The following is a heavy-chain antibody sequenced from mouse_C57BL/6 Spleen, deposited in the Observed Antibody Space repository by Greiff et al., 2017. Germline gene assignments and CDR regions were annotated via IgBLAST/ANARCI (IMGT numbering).Heavy chain of an antibody. CDR2: IYPRSGNT. J-gene: IGHJ4*01. Sequence: QVQLKQSGAELARPGASVKLSCKASGYTFTSYGISWVKQRTGQGLEWIGEIYPRSGNTYYNEKFKDKATLTADKSSSTAYMELRSLTSEDSAVYFCARPITTVVATNAMDYWGQGTSVTVSS. V-gene: IGHV1-81*01. D-gene: IGHD1-1*01. CDR3: ARPITTVVATNAMDY. CDR1: GYTFTSYG.